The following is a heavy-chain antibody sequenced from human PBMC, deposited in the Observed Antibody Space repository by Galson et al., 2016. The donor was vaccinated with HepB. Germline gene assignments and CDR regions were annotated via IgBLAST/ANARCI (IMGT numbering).Heavy chain of an antibody. CDR1: GGIFSNYA. D-gene: IGHD3-9*01. V-gene: IGHV1-69*06. CDR2: IIPFFDTA. J-gene: IGHJ4*02. CDR3: ATRGRKGILTGYRHYFDY. Sequence: SVKVSCKASGGIFSNYAVIWVRQAPGQGLEWMGGIIPFFDTANYAQKFQGRVTITADKSTTTAYMELSSLRSEDTAVYYCATRGRKGILTGYRHYFDYWGQGTLVTVSS.